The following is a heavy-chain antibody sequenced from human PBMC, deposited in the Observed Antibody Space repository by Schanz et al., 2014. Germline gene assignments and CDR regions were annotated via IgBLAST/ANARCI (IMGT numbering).Heavy chain of an antibody. D-gene: IGHD6-13*01. V-gene: IGHV3-64*04. Sequence: VQLLESGGGLVQPGGSLRLSCSASGFTFSIYAMHWVRQAPGKGLEYVSAISHDGYSTFYADSVKGRFTISRDNSKNTVYIQMNSLRPEDTAVYYCARGLIAAAGGAFDYWGQGTLVAVSA. CDR3: ARGLIAAAGGAFDY. CDR1: GFTFSIYA. CDR2: ISHDGYST. J-gene: IGHJ4*02.